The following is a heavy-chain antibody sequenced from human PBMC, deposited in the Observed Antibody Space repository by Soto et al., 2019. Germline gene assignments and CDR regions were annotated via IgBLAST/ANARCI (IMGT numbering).Heavy chain of an antibody. CDR1: SGSITNRDYY. Sequence: QLQLQESGPGLVKPSETLSLTCTVSSGSITNRDYYWAWIRQTPGRGLEWIGSIYYSAIVFYNPSLKSRVSLSVDPSKSPFCLMLSSVAAADTGVYYCASPVVRGRSFDYWGQGAQVTVSS. J-gene: IGHJ4*02. D-gene: IGHD2-15*01. CDR3: ASPVVRGRSFDY. V-gene: IGHV4-39*01. CDR2: IYYSAIV.